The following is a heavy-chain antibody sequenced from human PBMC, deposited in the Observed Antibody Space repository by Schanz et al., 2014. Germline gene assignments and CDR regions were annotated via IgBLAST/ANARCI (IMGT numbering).Heavy chain of an antibody. V-gene: IGHV4-4*07. J-gene: IGHJ5*02. Sequence: QVQLRESGPGLVKPSKTLSLTCTVSGGSISSYYWSWIRQPAGKGLEWIGRIFTSGSTNYNPSLKSRATMSVATSKNQFSLKLSSVTAADTAVYYCARLMVPGWFDPWGQGQLVTVSS. CDR2: IFTSGST. CDR1: GGSISSYY. CDR3: ARLMVPGWFDP. D-gene: IGHD3-10*01.